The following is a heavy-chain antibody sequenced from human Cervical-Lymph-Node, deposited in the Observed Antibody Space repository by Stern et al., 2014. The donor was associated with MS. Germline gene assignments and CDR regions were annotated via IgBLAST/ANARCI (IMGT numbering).Heavy chain of an antibody. V-gene: IGHV2-70*04. J-gene: IGHJ3*02. CDR2: RDWDDDK. CDR1: GFSLSTSGMR. CDR3: ARMGDTGRGAFDI. D-gene: IGHD3-16*01. Sequence: QVTLKESGPALVKPTQTLTLTCTFSGFSLSTSGMRVSWIRQPPGKALEWLARRDWDDDKCYSTSLKTRLTISKDTSKNQVVLTMTNMDPVDTATYYCARMGDTGRGAFDIWGQGTMVTVSS.